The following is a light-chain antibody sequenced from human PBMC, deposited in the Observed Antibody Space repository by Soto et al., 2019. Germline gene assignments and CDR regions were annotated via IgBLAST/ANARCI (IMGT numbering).Light chain of an antibody. J-gene: IGKJ1*01. V-gene: IGKV1-27*01. CDR1: QGISNS. Sequence: DIQMTQSPSSLSASVGDRVTITCRPSQGISNSLAWYQQKPGKVPKLLIHAASTLQSGVPSRFSGSGSGTDFTLTISRLQPEDVATYYCQKYDSAPPFGPGTKVEIK. CDR2: AAS. CDR3: QKYDSAPP.